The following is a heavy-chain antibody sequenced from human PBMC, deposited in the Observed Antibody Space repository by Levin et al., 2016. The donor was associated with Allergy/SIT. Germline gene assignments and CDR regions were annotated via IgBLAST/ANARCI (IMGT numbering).Heavy chain of an antibody. CDR3: ARHGKKLVPNWGSSWFDP. CDR1: GYSFTSYW. J-gene: IGHJ5*02. CDR2: INPSDSYT. D-gene: IGHD7-27*01. V-gene: IGHV5-10-1*01. Sequence: GESLKISCKGSGYSFTSYWISWVRQMPGKGLEWMGTINPSDSYTKYSPSFQGHVTISADKSITTAYLQWGSLKASDTAIYYCARHGKKLVPNWGSSWFDPWGQGTLVTVSS.